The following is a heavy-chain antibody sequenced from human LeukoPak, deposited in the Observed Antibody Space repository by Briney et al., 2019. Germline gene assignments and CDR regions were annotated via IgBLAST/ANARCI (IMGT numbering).Heavy chain of an antibody. CDR3: ARLHPRYDSSGYYYDGSYYFDY. CDR2: FDPEDGET. D-gene: IGHD3-22*01. V-gene: IGHV1-24*01. Sequence: ASVKASCKVSGYTLTELSMHWVRQAPGKGLEWMGGFDPEDGETIYAQKFQGRVTMTEDTSTDTAYMELSSLRSEDTAVYYCARLHPRYDSSGYYYDGSYYFDYWGQGTLVTVSS. CDR1: GYTLTELS. J-gene: IGHJ4*02.